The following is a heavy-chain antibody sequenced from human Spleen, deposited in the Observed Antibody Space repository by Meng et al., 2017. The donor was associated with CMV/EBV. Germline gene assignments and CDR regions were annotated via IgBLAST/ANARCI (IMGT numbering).Heavy chain of an antibody. D-gene: IGHD6-13*01. CDR2: ITAYNGNT. V-gene: IGHV1-18*01. Sequence: ASVKVSCKASGGIFRSDAISWVRQAPGQGLEWMGWITAYNGNTNYAQKLQGRVTMTTDTSTSTAYMELRSLRSDDTAVYYCARDADWGRAAAATPLRYWGQGTLVTVSS. J-gene: IGHJ4*02. CDR1: GGIFRSDA. CDR3: ARDADWGRAAAATPLRY.